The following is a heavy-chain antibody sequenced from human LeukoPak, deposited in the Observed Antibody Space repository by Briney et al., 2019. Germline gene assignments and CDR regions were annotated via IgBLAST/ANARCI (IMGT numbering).Heavy chain of an antibody. CDR2: IYYSGST. J-gene: IGHJ4*02. CDR3: ARSRGYCGGGSCYHYFDY. Sequence: SETLSLTCTVSGGSISSSSYYWGWIRQPPGKGLEWIGSIYYSGSTYYNPSLKSRVTISVDTSKNQLSLKLSSVTAADTAVYYCARSRGYCGGGSCYHYFDYWGQGTLVTVSS. V-gene: IGHV4-39*01. CDR1: GGSISSSSYY. D-gene: IGHD2-15*01.